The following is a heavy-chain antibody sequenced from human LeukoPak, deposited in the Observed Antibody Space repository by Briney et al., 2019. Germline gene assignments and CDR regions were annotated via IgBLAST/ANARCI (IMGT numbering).Heavy chain of an antibody. Sequence: SETLSLTCAVYGGSFSGYYWSWIRQPPGKGLEWIGEINHSGSTNYNPSLKSRVTISVDTSKNQFSLKLSSVTAADTAVYYCASVLSGDGSSGYLYYFDYWGQGTLVTVSS. D-gene: IGHD3-22*01. V-gene: IGHV4-34*01. CDR3: ASVLSGDGSSGYLYYFDY. CDR1: GGSFSGYY. CDR2: INHSGST. J-gene: IGHJ4*02.